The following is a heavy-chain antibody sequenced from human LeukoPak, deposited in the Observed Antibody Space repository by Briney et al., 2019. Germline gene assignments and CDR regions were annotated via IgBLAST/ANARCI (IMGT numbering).Heavy chain of an antibody. Sequence: GGSLRLSCAASGFTFSSYWMSWVRQAPGKGLEWVANIKQDGSEKYYVDSVKGRFTISRDNSKNTLYLQMNSLRAEDTAVYYCAKDLGAFDIWGQGTMVTVSS. D-gene: IGHD3-10*01. J-gene: IGHJ3*02. V-gene: IGHV3-7*03. CDR2: IKQDGSEK. CDR3: AKDLGAFDI. CDR1: GFTFSSYW.